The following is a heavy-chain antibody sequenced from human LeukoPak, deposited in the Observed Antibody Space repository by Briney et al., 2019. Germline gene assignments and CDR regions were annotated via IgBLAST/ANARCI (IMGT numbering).Heavy chain of an antibody. V-gene: IGHV3-30*07. CDR3: ASASSHRIAAGGDY. CDR2: ISYDGSNK. Sequence: QSGGSLRLSCAASGFTSSSYAMHWVRQAAGKGLGWVAVISYDGSNKYYADSVKGRFTISRDNAKNTVYLQMNSLRAEDTAVYYCASASSHRIAAGGDYWGQGTLVTVSS. J-gene: IGHJ4*02. D-gene: IGHD6-13*01. CDR1: GFTSSSYA.